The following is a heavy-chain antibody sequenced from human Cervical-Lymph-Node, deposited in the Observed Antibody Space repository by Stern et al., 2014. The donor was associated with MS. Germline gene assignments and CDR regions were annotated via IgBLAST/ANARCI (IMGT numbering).Heavy chain of an antibody. J-gene: IGHJ4*02. CDR2: IDSDGSTT. Sequence: EVQLLESGGGLVQPGGSLRLSCAASGFSFSSYWMHWVRQAPGTGLVWVSRIDSDGSTTGYADSVKGRFTISRDNAKNTLYLQMNSLRAEDTAVYYCATLGWADYWGQGTLVTVSS. D-gene: IGHD5-24*01. V-gene: IGHV3-74*02. CDR1: GFSFSSYW. CDR3: ATLGWADY.